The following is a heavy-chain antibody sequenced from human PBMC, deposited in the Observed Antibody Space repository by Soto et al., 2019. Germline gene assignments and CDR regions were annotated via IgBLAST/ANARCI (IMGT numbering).Heavy chain of an antibody. CDR3: ANGRQLTVTTWFDY. V-gene: IGHV3-23*01. CDR2: ISGSGGST. D-gene: IGHD4-17*01. CDR1: GFTFSSYA. Sequence: PGGSLRLSCAASGFTFSSYAMSWVRQAPGKGLEWVSAISGSGGSTYYADSVKGRFTISRDNSKNTLYLQMNSLRAEDTAVYYCANGRQLTVTTWFDYWGQGTLVTVSS. J-gene: IGHJ4*02.